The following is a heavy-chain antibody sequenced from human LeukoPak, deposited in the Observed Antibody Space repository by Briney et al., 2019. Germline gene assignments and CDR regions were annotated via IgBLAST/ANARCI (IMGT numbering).Heavy chain of an antibody. Sequence: PSETLSLTCAVYGGSFSGYYWSWIRQPPGKGLEWIGGINHSGSTNYNPSLKSRVTISVDTSKNQFSLKLSSVTAADTAVYYRARGRADILTGHPLDYWGQGTLVTVSS. V-gene: IGHV4-34*01. CDR3: ARGRADILTGHPLDY. J-gene: IGHJ4*02. CDR2: INHSGST. CDR1: GGSFSGYY. D-gene: IGHD3-9*01.